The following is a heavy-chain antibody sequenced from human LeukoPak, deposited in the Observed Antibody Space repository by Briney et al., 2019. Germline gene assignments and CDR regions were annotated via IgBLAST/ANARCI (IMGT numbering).Heavy chain of an antibody. Sequence: GGSLRLSCAASGFTFSDYYMTWIRQAPGKGLEWVSYISTSGTAIYYADSVKGRFTISRDNSRNSLYLQMNSLRAEDTALYYCATEHWGPNSWGQGTLVTVSS. CDR2: ISTSGTAI. D-gene: IGHD3-16*01. CDR3: ATEHWGPNS. V-gene: IGHV3-11*04. CDR1: GFTFSDYY. J-gene: IGHJ4*02.